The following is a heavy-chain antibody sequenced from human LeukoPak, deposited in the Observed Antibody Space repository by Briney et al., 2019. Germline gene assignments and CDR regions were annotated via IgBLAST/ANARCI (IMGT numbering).Heavy chain of an antibody. CDR3: AKGSGSSGWTFDY. J-gene: IGHJ4*02. CDR2: ISYDGSNK. CDR1: GFTFSSYG. D-gene: IGHD6-19*01. Sequence: GGSLRLSCAASGFTFSSYGMHWVRQAPGKGLEWAAVISYDGSNKYYADSVKGRFTVSRDNSKDTLYLQMNSLRAEDTAVYYCAKGSGSSGWTFDYWGQGTLVTVSS. V-gene: IGHV3-30*18.